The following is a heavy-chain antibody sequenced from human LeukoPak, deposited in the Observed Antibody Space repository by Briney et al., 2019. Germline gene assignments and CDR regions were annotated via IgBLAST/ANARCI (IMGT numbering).Heavy chain of an antibody. CDR3: ARGPMVRGVIIHFDY. Sequence: GALRLSCAASGFTFSSYAMHWVRQAPGKGLEYVSAISSNGGSTYYANSVKGRFTISRDNSKNTLYLQMGSLRAEDMAVYYCARGPMVRGVIIHFDYWGQGTLVTVSS. J-gene: IGHJ4*02. CDR2: ISSNGGST. V-gene: IGHV3-64*01. D-gene: IGHD3-10*01. CDR1: GFTFSSYA.